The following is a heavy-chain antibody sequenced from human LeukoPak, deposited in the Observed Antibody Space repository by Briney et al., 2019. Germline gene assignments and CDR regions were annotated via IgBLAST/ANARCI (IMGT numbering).Heavy chain of an antibody. CDR3: ANLYYYDSSGYYNWFDP. CDR1: GFAFSGYG. V-gene: IGHV3-30*18. J-gene: IGHJ5*02. CDR2: ISYDGSNK. D-gene: IGHD3-22*01. Sequence: VGSLRLSRAASGFAFSGYGMHWVRQAPGKGLEWVAVISYDGSNKNYEDSVKGRFTIPRDNSKNTLYLQMNRLRAEDTAVYYCANLYYYDSSGYYNWFDPWGQGTLVTVSS.